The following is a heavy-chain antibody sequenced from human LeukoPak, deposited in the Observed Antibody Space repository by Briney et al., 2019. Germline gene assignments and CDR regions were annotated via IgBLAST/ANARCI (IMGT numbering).Heavy chain of an antibody. CDR1: GGPISSSIHY. J-gene: IGHJ4*02. D-gene: IGHD1-26*01. V-gene: IGHV4-39*01. Sequence: PSETLSHTCTASGGPISSSIHYCGWICQPPGKGPEWIATIHYTGTTFYNPSLKSRVSIFVDTSKNQFFLKLSSVPAADTAMYYCASQATGSYQWTFDYWGQGALVTVSS. CDR3: ASQATGSYQWTFDY. CDR2: IHYTGTT.